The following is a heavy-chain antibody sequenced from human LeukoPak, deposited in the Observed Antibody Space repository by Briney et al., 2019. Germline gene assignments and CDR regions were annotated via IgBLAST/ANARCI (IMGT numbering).Heavy chain of an antibody. CDR3: VRDVWGDRDSYFDY. J-gene: IGHJ4*02. CDR1: GFTFSRYW. CDR2: INIDGRSI. V-gene: IGHV3-74*01. D-gene: IGHD2-21*01. Sequence: PGGSLRLSYAASGFTFSRYWMHWVRQAPGKGLVWVSRINIDGRSISYAESAKGRFTMSRDNAENTLYLEMNNLRVDDTAVYYCVRDVWGDRDSYFDYWGQGTLVTVSS.